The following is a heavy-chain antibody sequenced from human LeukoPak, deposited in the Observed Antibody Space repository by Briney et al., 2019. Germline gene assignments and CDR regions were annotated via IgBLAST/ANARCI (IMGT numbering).Heavy chain of an antibody. Sequence: SETLSLTCTVSGYSISSGYYWSWIRQPPGKGLEWIGYIHYSGSTNYNPSLKSRVTISVDTSKNQFSLKLNSVTAADTAVYYCARRRYCSGGSCYSGWFDPWGQGTLVTVTS. CDR3: ARRRYCSGGSCYSGWFDP. D-gene: IGHD2-15*01. CDR1: GYSISSGYY. V-gene: IGHV4-61*01. J-gene: IGHJ5*02. CDR2: IHYSGST.